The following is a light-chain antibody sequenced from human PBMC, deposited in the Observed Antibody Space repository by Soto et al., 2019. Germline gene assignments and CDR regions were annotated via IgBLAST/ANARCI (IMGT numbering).Light chain of an antibody. CDR1: QSVSYY. J-gene: IGKJ4*01. CDR3: QQYGSSPPVT. CDR2: DAS. V-gene: IGKV3-20*01. Sequence: EIVLTQSPGTLSLSPGERATLSCRASQSVSYYLAWYQQKPGQAPRLLIYDASSRATGVPDRFSGSGSGTDFTLTISRLEPEDFAVYYCQQYGSSPPVTFGGGTKVEIK.